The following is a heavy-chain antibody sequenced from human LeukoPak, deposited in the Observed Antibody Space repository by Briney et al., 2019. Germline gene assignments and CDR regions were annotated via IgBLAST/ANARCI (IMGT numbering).Heavy chain of an antibody. D-gene: IGHD3-10*02. J-gene: IGHJ6*04. CDR1: GFTFSSYS. CDR3: AGLGITMIGGV. V-gene: IGHV3-48*01. Sequence: GGSLRLSCAASGFTFSSYSMNWVRQAPGKGLEWVSYISSSSSTIYYADSVKGRFTISRDNAKNSLYLQMNSLRAEDTAVYYCAGLGITMIGGVWGKGTTVTISS. CDR2: ISSSSSTI.